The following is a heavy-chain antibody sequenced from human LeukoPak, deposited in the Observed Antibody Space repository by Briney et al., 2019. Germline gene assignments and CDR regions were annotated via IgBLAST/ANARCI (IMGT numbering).Heavy chain of an antibody. D-gene: IGHD4-11*01. CDR3: ARGMTTVTTRALDY. J-gene: IGHJ4*02. CDR1: GFTFSSYA. Sequence: GGSLRLSCAASGFTFSSYAMSWVRQAPGKGLEWVSAISGSGGSTYYADSVKGRFTISRDNAKNSLYLQMNSLRVEDTAVYYCARGMTTVTTRALDYWGQGTLVTVSS. V-gene: IGHV3-23*01. CDR2: ISGSGGST.